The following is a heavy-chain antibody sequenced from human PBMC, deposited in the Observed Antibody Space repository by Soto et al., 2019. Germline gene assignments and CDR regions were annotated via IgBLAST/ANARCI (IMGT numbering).Heavy chain of an antibody. CDR1: GESFSGHI. CDR3: ARGLITGSHYSGGWYYFDS. CDR2: INHSGSA. D-gene: IGHD6-19*01. Sequence: SETLSLTCAVYGESFSGHIWTWIRQTPGKGQQWIGQINHSGSASYNPSLKSRVTISVHTSNSQFSLELSSVTAADTAVYYCARGLITGSHYSGGWYYFDSWGQGTQVTVSS. J-gene: IGHJ4*02. V-gene: IGHV4-34*01.